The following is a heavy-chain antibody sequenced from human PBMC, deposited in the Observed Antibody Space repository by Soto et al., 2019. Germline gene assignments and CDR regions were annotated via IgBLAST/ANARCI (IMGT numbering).Heavy chain of an antibody. V-gene: IGHV4-34*01. CDR1: GGSFSGDY. Sequence: SETLSLTCAVYGGSFSGDYWSWIRPPPGKGLEWIGEINHSGSTNYNPSLKSRVTISVDTSKNQFSLRLSSVTAADTAVYFCARGGAQNLGELSLYIDYWGQGTLVTVSS. CDR2: INHSGST. D-gene: IGHD3-16*02. CDR3: ARGGAQNLGELSLYIDY. J-gene: IGHJ4*02.